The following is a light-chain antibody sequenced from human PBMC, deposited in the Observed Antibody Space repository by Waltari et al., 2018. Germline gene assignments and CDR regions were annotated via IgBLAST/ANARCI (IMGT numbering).Light chain of an antibody. J-gene: IGKJ1*01. CDR3: QQYYSNPWT. CDR1: QSVLYSSNNMNY. V-gene: IGKV4-1*01. CDR2: WAF. Sequence: DIVMTQSPDSLAVSLGERATINCKSSQSVLYSSNNMNYLAWYQQKQGQPPKLLIYWAFTRESGVPDRFSGSGSGTDFTLTISSLQSEDAAVYYCQQYYSNPWTFGQGTKVQI.